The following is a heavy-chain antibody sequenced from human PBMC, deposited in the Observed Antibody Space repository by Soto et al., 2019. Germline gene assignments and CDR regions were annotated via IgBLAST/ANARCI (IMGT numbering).Heavy chain of an antibody. V-gene: IGHV6-1*01. CDR1: VDTVSSYSCA. CDR3: ARKRYNDAFDL. J-gene: IGHJ3*01. Sequence: PTQPQSLTYALSVDTVSSYSCAGNYIKQSPSRGLEWLGRTFYRSKWYNDYAVSVKGRIIIKPDTSKNQFSLQLSSMTPDDTAVYYCARKRYNDAFDLCGQGSM. CDR2: TFYRSKWYN. D-gene: IGHD1-1*01.